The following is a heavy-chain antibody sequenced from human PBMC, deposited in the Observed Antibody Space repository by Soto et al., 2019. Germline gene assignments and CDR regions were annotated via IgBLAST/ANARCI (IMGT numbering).Heavy chain of an antibody. D-gene: IGHD6-25*01. J-gene: IGHJ3*02. V-gene: IGHV3-9*01. CDR2: ISWNSGSI. CDR3: AKEKKQRAFDI. Sequence: EVQLVESGGGLVQPGRSLRLSCAASGFTFDDYAVHWVRQAPGKGLEWVSGISWNSGSIGYADSVKGRFTISRDNAKNSLYLQMNSLRAEDTALYYCAKEKKQRAFDIWGQGTMVTVSS. CDR1: GFTFDDYA.